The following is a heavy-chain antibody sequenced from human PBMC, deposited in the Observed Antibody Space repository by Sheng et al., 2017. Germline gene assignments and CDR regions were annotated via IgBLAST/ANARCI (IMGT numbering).Heavy chain of an antibody. Sequence: QVQLVESGGGVVQPGGSLRLSCAASGFIFTSHGMHWVRQAPGKGLEWMAYIRHDGNDKYYADSMKGRLTISRDNSEDTLYLQMNSLQTEDTALYYCVQDYEWGFGYWGQGALVTVSS. CDR3: VQDYEWGFGY. D-gene: IGHD1-26*01. J-gene: IGHJ4*02. CDR1: GFIFTSHG. CDR2: IRHDGNDK. V-gene: IGHV3-30*02.